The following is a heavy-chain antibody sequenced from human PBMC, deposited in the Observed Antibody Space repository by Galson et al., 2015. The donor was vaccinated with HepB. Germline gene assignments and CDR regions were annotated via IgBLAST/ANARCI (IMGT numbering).Heavy chain of an antibody. CDR1: GYTFTTFW. J-gene: IGHJ3*01. CDR3: AGHGRFFDRSTSDAFDL. V-gene: IGHV5-51*01. CDR2: ISPRDSDA. Sequence: QSGAEVKKPGQSLKISCKASGYTFTTFWIGWVRQMPGKGLEWMGIISPRDSDARYNPSFQGQVTISADKSITTAYLHWSSLKASNTAIYYFAGHGRFFDRSTSDAFDLWGQGTMVTVSS. D-gene: IGHD3-22*01.